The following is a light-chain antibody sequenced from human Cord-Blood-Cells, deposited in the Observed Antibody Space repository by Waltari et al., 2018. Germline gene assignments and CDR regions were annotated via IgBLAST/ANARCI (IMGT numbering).Light chain of an antibody. CDR1: QGISSY. CDR2: AAF. V-gene: IGKV1-39*01. CDR3: QQSYSTPYT. Sequence: DIQMTQSPSSLSASVGDRVTITCRASQGISSYLNWYQQKPGKAPKLLIYAAFSLQSGVPSRFSGSGSGTDFTLTISSLQPEDFATYYCQQSYSTPYTFGQGTKLEIK. J-gene: IGKJ2*01.